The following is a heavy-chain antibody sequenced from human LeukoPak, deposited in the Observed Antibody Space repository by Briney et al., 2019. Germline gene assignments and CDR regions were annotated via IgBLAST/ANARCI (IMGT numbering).Heavy chain of an antibody. CDR1: GGSISDYY. J-gene: IGHJ2*01. CDR3: ARDRDKSWSCYSSDWYFDL. Sequence: KPSESLSLTCFVSGGSISDYYWSWIRHSPGKGLEWIGYISYSGSTKYNPSLESRVTMSVEKTSNQFSLKLNFVTDADTAVYYCARDRDKSWSCYSSDWYFDLWGRGTLVTVSS. V-gene: IGHV4-59*01. D-gene: IGHD3-3*01. CDR2: ISYSGST.